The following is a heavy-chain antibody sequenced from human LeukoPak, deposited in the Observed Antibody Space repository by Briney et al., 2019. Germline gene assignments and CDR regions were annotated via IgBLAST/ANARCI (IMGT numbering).Heavy chain of an antibody. CDR2: FDPEDGET. J-gene: IGHJ4*02. CDR3: ATLVREFRDFWSGYQIMRTDYFDY. Sequence: GASVKVSCKVSGYTLTELSMHWVRQAPGKGLEWMGGFDPEDGETIYAQKFQGRVTMTEDTSTDTAYMELSSLRSEDTAVYYCATLVREFRDFWSGYQIMRTDYFDYWGQGTLVTVSS. CDR1: GYTLTELS. V-gene: IGHV1-24*01. D-gene: IGHD3-3*01.